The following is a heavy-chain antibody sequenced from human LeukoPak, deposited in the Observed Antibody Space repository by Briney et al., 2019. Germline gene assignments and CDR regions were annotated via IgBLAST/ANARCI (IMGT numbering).Heavy chain of an antibody. Sequence: GGSLRLSCVASGFTFSSRDWMTWVRPAPGKGLEWVANIKQDGSEKNYVDSVKGRFTISRDNAKNSVDLQMNSLRVEDTAVYYCARVLRYCSGGNCYSGGLGYMDVWGKGTTVTISS. CDR3: ARVLRYCSGGNCYSGGLGYMDV. D-gene: IGHD2-15*01. J-gene: IGHJ6*03. V-gene: IGHV3-7*01. CDR2: IKQDGSEK. CDR1: GFTFSSRDW.